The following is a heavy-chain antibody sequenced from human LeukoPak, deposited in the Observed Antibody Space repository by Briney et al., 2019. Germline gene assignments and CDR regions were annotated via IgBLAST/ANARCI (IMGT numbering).Heavy chain of an antibody. Sequence: GGSLRLSCAASGFTISNAWMSWVRQAPGKGLEWVGRIKSKTDGGTTDYAAPVKGRFTISRDDSKNTLYLQMNSLKTEDTAVYYCTTDPVTLVYCSGGPSCMDVWGQGTTVTVSS. J-gene: IGHJ6*02. CDR1: GFTISNAW. CDR2: IKSKTDGGTT. D-gene: IGHD2-15*01. V-gene: IGHV3-15*01. CDR3: TTDPVTLVYCSGGPSCMDV.